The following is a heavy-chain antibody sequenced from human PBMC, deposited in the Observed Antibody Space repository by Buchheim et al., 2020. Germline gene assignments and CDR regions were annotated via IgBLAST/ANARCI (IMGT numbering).Heavy chain of an antibody. CDR3: ARAPPPYFSDSGAYYYYFDY. Sequence: QVQLVQSGAEVKKPGASVKASCKASGYTFTAYYMHWVRQAPGQGLEWMGWINPNSGGTNYAQKFQGRVTMTRDTSTSTAYMELRGLRSDDTAVYYCARAPPPYFSDSGAYYYYFDYWGQGTL. D-gene: IGHD3-22*01. J-gene: IGHJ4*02. CDR1: GYTFTAYY. CDR2: INPNSGGT. V-gene: IGHV1-2*02.